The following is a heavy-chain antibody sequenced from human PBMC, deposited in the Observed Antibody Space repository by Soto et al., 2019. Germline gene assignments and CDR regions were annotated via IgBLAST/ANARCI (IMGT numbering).Heavy chain of an antibody. D-gene: IGHD2-15*01. CDR1: GGSISSGSYY. Sequence: SETLSLTCTVSGGSISSGSYYWGWIRQPPGKGLEWIGSIYYSGSTYYNPSLKSRVTISVDTSKNQFSLKLSSVTAADTAVYYCARAVRDTIVQPTAIGLHYSYGMAVWGQGTTVTVSS. CDR2: IYYSGST. J-gene: IGHJ6*02. V-gene: IGHV4-39*01. CDR3: ARAVRDTIVQPTAIGLHYSYGMAV.